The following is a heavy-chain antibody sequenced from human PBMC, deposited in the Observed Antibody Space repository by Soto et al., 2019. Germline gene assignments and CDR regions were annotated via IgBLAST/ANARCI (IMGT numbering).Heavy chain of an antibody. CDR1: GYTFTSYG. Sequence: VASVKVSCKASGYTFTSYGISWVRQAPGQGLEWMGWISAYNGNTNYAQKLQGRVTMTTDTSTSTAYMELRSLRSDDTAVYYCARDLVPAAIQSIFGYWGQGTLVTVSS. V-gene: IGHV1-18*01. J-gene: IGHJ4*02. CDR2: ISAYNGNT. CDR3: ARDLVPAAIQSIFGY. D-gene: IGHD2-2*01.